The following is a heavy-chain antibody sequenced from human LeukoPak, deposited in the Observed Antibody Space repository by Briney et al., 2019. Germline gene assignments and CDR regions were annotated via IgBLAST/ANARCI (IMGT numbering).Heavy chain of an antibody. CDR2: INPNSGGT. CDR1: GYTFTGYY. D-gene: IGHD2-15*01. V-gene: IGHV1-2*06. CDR3: AREQKVAATGRRPSSLDY. Sequence: GASVKVSCKASGYTFTGYYMHWVRQAPGQGLEWMGRINPNSGGTNYAQKFQGRVTMTRDTSISTAYMELSRLRSDDTAVYYCAREQKVAATGRRPSSLDYWGQGTLVTVSS. J-gene: IGHJ4*02.